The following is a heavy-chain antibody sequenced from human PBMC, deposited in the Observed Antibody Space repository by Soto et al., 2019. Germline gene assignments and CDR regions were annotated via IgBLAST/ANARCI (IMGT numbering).Heavy chain of an antibody. D-gene: IGHD4-17*01. Sequence: SVKVSCKASGFTLTSSAVQWVRQARGQRLEWIGWIVVGSGNTIYAQNFQDRVTITRDMSTSTAYLQWSSLKASDTAMYYCARHPYGDYDAMYVWGRGTTVTVSS. CDR3: ARHPYGDYDAMYV. J-gene: IGHJ6*02. CDR2: IVVGSGNT. V-gene: IGHV1-58*01. CDR1: GFTLTSSA.